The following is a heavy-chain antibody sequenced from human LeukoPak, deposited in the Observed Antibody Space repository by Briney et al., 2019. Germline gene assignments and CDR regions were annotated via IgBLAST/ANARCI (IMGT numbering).Heavy chain of an antibody. V-gene: IGHV1-18*01. Sequence: ASVKVSCKASGGTFSSYTISWVRQAPGQGLEWMGWISAYNGDTNYAQKLQGRVTMTTDTSTSTAYMELRSLRSDDTAVYYCARPRFFTIFGVVSPALDYGDYALDYWGQGTLVTVSS. CDR1: GGTFSSYT. CDR3: ARPRFFTIFGVVSPALDYGDYALDY. CDR2: ISAYNGDT. D-gene: IGHD3-3*01. J-gene: IGHJ4*02.